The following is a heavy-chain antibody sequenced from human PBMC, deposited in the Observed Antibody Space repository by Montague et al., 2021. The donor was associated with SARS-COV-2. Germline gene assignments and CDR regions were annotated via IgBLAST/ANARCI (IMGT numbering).Heavy chain of an antibody. V-gene: IGHV4-59*08. J-gene: IGHJ3*01. D-gene: IGHD1-7*01. CDR2: IYYYGNT. Sequence: SETLSLTCTVSGDSIRNYFWSWIRQPPGKGLEWIGYIYYYGNTHYNPPLRSRVAISLDTSKSQLSLRLRSVTTTDTAVFYCVRGRRGTVFPFSPGAFDFWGQGTTVTVSS. CDR1: GDSIRNYF. CDR3: VRGRRGTVFPFSPGAFDF.